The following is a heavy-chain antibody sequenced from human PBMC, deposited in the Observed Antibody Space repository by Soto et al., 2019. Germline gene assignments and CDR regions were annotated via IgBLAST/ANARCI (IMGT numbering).Heavy chain of an antibody. D-gene: IGHD3-10*01. V-gene: IGHV4-4*07. CDR3: ARDEPDTGEGFDI. CDR1: GASMNTYF. Sequence: QVQLQESGPGLVKPSETLSLTCSVSGASMNTYFWSWIRQPTGKGLEWIGRVYTSGTTNYNPSLKGRVTMSVDTSKKQVSLKLISLTAADTGLYYCARDEPDTGEGFDIWGQGTMVTVSS. CDR2: VYTSGTT. J-gene: IGHJ3*02.